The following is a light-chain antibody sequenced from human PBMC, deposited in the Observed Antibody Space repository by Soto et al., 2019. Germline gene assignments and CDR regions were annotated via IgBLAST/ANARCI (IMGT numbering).Light chain of an antibody. J-gene: IGLJ1*01. Sequence: QSALTQPASASGSPGQSITISCTGTTSDFGFYNYVSWYQHHPGKAPKLLIYEVTNRHSGVSNRFSGSKSGNTASLTISGLQAEDEADYYCSSYTSSIDYVFGTGTKVTVL. V-gene: IGLV2-14*01. CDR1: TSDFGFYNY. CDR2: EVT. CDR3: SSYTSSIDYV.